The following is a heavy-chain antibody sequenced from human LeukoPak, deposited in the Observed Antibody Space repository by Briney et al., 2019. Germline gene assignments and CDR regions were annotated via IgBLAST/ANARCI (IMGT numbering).Heavy chain of an antibody. Sequence: EASVKVSCKASGGTFSSYAISWVRQAPGQGLGWMGGIIPIFGTANYAQKFQGRVTITADESTSTAYMELSSLRSEDTAVYYCAKDLGTWAGVQFDYWGQGTLVTVSS. CDR3: AKDLGTWAGVQFDY. CDR2: IIPIFGTA. CDR1: GGTFSSYA. D-gene: IGHD3/OR15-3a*01. J-gene: IGHJ4*02. V-gene: IGHV1-69*13.